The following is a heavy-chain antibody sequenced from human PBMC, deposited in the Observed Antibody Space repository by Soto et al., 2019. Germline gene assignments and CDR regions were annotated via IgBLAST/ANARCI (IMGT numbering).Heavy chain of an antibody. CDR2: ITAYYGNT. D-gene: IGHD3-10*01. V-gene: IGHV1-18*01. CDR3: ARVGPIPMVRARGGFDP. Sequence: QVQLVQSGAEVKKPGASVKVSCKASGYTFTNYDITWVRQAPGQGHEWMGWITAYYGNTDYAQKFQGRGTMTTDTSTSTAYMELRSLRSDDTAVYYCARVGPIPMVRARGGFDPWGQGTLVTVSS. CDR1: GYTFTNYD. J-gene: IGHJ5*02.